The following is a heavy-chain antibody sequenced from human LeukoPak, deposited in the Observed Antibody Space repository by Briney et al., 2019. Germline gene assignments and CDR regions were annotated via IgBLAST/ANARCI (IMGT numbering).Heavy chain of an antibody. V-gene: IGHV3-23*01. J-gene: IGHJ4*02. Sequence: GGSLRLSCAASGFTFSNYAMTWVRQAPGKGLEWVSGISGSGESTYYGDSVKGRFTISRDNSKNTLYLQMNSLRAEDTAVYYCANDAEGSFDYWGQGTLVTVSS. CDR2: ISGSGEST. CDR1: GFTFSNYA. CDR3: ANDAEGSFDY.